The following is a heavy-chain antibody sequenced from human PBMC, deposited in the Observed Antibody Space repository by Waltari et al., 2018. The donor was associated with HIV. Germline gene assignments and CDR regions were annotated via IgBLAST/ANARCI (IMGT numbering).Heavy chain of an antibody. Sequence: QVQLVESGGGVVQPGRSLRLSCAASGFTFSSYGMHWVRQAPGKGLEWVAVISYDGSNKYYADSVKGRFTISRDNSKNTLYLQMNSLRAEDTAVYYCAKPPSYSSGWYYFDYWGQGTLVTVSS. CDR3: AKPPSYSSGWYYFDY. J-gene: IGHJ4*02. CDR1: GFTFSSYG. D-gene: IGHD6-19*01. V-gene: IGHV3-30*18. CDR2: ISYDGSNK.